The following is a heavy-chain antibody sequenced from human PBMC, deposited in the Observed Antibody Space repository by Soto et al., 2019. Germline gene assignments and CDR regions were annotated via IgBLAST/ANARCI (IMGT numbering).Heavy chain of an antibody. CDR1: GGSISSSNW. CDR2: IYHSGST. D-gene: IGHD3-10*01. CDR3: ARGMGMVPYYYYGMDV. V-gene: IGHV4-4*02. J-gene: IGHJ6*02. Sequence: QVQLQYSGPGLRKPSGTLSLTCAVSGGSISSSNWSSWVRQPPGKGLEWIGEIYHSGSTNYNPSLESRATITVDKSNIPISLKLSSVTAADTALYYCARGMGMVPYYYYGMDVWGQGTTVTGSS.